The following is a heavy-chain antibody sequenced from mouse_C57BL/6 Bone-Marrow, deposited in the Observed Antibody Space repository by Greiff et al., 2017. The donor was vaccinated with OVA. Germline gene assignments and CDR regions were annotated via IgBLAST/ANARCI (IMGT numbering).Heavy chain of an antibody. CDR2: ISGGGGNT. CDR3: ARHPYYGWFAY. D-gene: IGHD1-1*02. V-gene: IGHV5-9*01. Sequence: EVQLVESGGGLVKPGGSLKLSCAASGFTFSSFTMSWVRQTPEKRLEWVATISGGGGNTYYPDSVKGRFTISRDNAKNTLYLQMSSLRSEDTALYYCARHPYYGWFAYWGQGTLVTVSA. J-gene: IGHJ3*01. CDR1: GFTFSSFT.